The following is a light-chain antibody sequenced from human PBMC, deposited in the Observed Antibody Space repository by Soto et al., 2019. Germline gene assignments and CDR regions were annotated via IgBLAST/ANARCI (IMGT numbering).Light chain of an antibody. CDR1: QSVSSN. CDR2: GAS. J-gene: IGKJ2*01. CDR3: QQYNKWPPYT. V-gene: IGKV3-15*01. Sequence: EIVMTQSPATLSVSPGERATLSCRASQSVSSNLAWYQQKPGQAPRLLIYGASTRATGIPARVSGSGSGTEFTLTISSLQSEDFAVYYCQQYNKWPPYTFGQGTKLEIK.